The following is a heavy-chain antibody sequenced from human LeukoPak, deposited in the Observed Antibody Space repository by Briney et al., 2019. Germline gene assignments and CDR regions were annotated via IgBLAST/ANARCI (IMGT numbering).Heavy chain of an antibody. Sequence: ASVKVSCKVSGYTLTQLAIHWVRQAPGKGLEWMGGFDPEDGETVYAQKFQDRVTMTEDTSTDTASMELTSLASEDTAVYYCATQARGYFYYWGLGTLVTVSS. CDR2: FDPEDGET. J-gene: IGHJ4*02. CDR3: ATQARGYFYY. CDR1: GYTLTQLA. V-gene: IGHV1-24*01.